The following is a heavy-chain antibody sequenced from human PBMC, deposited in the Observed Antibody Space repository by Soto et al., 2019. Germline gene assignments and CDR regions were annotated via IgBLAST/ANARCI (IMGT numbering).Heavy chain of an antibody. CDR3: ARLYDSSGYYYRSAHDAFDI. CDR2: IKQEGSEK. CDR1: GFTFSSYW. D-gene: IGHD3-22*01. V-gene: IGHV3-7*01. J-gene: IGHJ3*02. Sequence: GGSLRLSCAASGFTFSSYWMSWVRQAPGNGLEWVANIKQEGSEKYYVDSVKGRFTISRDNAKNSLYLQMNSLRAEDTAVYYCARLYDSSGYYYRSAHDAFDIWGQGTMVTVSS.